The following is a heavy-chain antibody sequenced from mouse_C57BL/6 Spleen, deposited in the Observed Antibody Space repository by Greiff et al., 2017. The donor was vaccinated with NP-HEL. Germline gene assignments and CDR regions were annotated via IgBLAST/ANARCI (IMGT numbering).Heavy chain of an antibody. J-gene: IGHJ2*01. Sequence: QVQLKQPGAELVKPGASVKLSCKASGYTFTSYWMHWVKQRPGQGLEWIGMIHPNSGSTNYNEKFKSKATLTVDKSSSTAYMQLSILTSEDSAVYYCARNYYGSSYEDYWGQGTTLTVSS. CDR1: GYTFTSYW. CDR2: IHPNSGST. D-gene: IGHD1-1*01. CDR3: ARNYYGSSYEDY. V-gene: IGHV1-64*01.